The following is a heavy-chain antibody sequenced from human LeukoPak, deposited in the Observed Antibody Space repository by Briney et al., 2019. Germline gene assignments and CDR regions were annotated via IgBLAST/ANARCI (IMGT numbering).Heavy chain of an antibody. Sequence: ASVKVSCKASGYTFTSYDFNWVRQATGQRPEWMGWINTNTGNPTYAQGFTGRFVFSLDTSVNTAYLQISSLKAEDTAIYYCARVQGYCSTTSCYPHYWGQGTLVTVSS. CDR3: ARVQGYCSTTSCYPHY. J-gene: IGHJ4*02. V-gene: IGHV7-4-1*02. D-gene: IGHD2-2*01. CDR2: INTNTGNP. CDR1: GYTFTSYD.